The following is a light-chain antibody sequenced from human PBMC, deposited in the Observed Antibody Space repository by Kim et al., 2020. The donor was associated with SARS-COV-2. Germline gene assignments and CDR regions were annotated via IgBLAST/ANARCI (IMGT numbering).Light chain of an antibody. J-gene: IGKJ2*01. CDR3: QQTYDSYN. CDR1: HHINTF. CDR2: GAS. Sequence: DIQMTQSPSSLSASVGDRVTITCRSSHHINTFLNWYQHRPGKAPKLLIYGASTLESGVPSRFSGGGSGTDFTLTISSLQPEDLATYYCQQTYDSYNVGQGTKLEI. V-gene: IGKV1-39*01.